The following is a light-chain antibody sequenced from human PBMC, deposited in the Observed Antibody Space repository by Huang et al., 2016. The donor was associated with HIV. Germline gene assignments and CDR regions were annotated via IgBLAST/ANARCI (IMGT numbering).Light chain of an antibody. V-gene: IGKV3-15*01. Sequence: ETVMTQSPATLSVSPGERATLSCRASQSVSSNLAWYQQKPGQAPRLLIYGVSTRANGVPARFSGSWSGTNFTLTIDSLQSEDFAVYYCQQFNNWPLYTFGQGTKLEIK. CDR1: QSVSSN. J-gene: IGKJ2*01. CDR3: QQFNNWPLYT. CDR2: GVS.